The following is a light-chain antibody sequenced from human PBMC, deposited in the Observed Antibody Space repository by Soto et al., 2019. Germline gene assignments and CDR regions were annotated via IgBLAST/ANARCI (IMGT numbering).Light chain of an antibody. CDR2: GAS. V-gene: IGKV3-20*01. Sequence: ESMLTNWPGTLSVYTVELDTLSCRASQSVSSSYLAWYQQKPGQAPRLLIYGASRRATGIPERFSGSGSGKDLNVIISRLENDDFAVYYCQQYETLITFGQGTRLEIK. CDR1: QSVSSSY. J-gene: IGKJ5*01. CDR3: QQYETLIT.